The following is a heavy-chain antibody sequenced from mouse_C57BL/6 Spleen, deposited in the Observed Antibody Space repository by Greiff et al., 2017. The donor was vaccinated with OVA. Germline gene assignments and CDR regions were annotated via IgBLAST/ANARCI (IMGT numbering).Heavy chain of an antibody. CDR2: ISDGGSYT. V-gene: IGHV5-4*01. CDR1: GFTFSSYA. Sequence: EVKLMESGGGLVKPGGSLKLSCAASGFTFSSYAMSWVRQTPEKRLEWVATISDGGSYTYYPDNVKGRFTISRDKAKNHLYLQLSHLKSEDTAMYYCARDGEGDGYYPFAYWGQGTLVTVSA. CDR3: ARDGEGDGYYPFAY. J-gene: IGHJ3*01. D-gene: IGHD2-3*01.